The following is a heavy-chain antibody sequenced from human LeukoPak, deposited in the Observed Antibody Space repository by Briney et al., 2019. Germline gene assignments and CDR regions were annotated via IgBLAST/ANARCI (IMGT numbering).Heavy chain of an antibody. CDR2: INPNSGGT. D-gene: IGHD3-22*01. V-gene: IGHV1-2*02. CDR3: ARAPLYYYDSSGYLFNWFDP. Sequence: ASVKVSCKASGYTFTGYYMHWVRQAPGQGLEWMGWINPNSGGTNYAQKFQGRVTMTRDTSISTAYMELSRLRSDDTAVYYCARAPLYYYDSSGYLFNWFDPWGQGTLVTVSS. J-gene: IGHJ5*02. CDR1: GYTFTGYY.